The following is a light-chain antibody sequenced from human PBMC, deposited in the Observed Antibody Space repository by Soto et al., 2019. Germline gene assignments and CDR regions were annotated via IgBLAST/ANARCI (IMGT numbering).Light chain of an antibody. V-gene: IGKV3-15*01. CDR3: QHYSNWPPWT. J-gene: IGKJ1*01. CDR2: GAS. Sequence: EIVMTQSPATLSVSPGERATLSCRASQSVRSNLAWYQQKPGQAPRLLIYGASTRATAIPARFSGSGSGTEFTLTISSLQSEDFAVYYCQHYSNWPPWTFGRGTKVEIK. CDR1: QSVRSN.